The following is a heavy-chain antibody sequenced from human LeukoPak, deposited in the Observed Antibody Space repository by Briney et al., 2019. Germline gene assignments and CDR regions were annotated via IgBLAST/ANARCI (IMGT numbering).Heavy chain of an antibody. J-gene: IGHJ4*02. Sequence: GGSLRLSCAASGFTFSSYSMNWVRQAPGKGLEWVSSISSSSSYIYYADSVKGRFTISRDNAKNSLYLQMNSLRAEDTAVYYCAREMDSSGYLYYFDYWGQGTLVTVSS. CDR3: AREMDSSGYLYYFDY. CDR1: GFTFSSYS. V-gene: IGHV3-21*01. D-gene: IGHD3-22*01. CDR2: ISSSSSYI.